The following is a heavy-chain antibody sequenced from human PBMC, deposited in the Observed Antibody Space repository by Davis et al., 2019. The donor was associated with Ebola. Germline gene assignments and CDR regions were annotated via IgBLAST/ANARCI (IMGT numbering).Heavy chain of an antibody. D-gene: IGHD6-19*01. V-gene: IGHV3-53*05. Sequence: GESPKIPCAAPGFTVSSNHMSWVRQAPGKGLEWVPVIYDQSTAYADSVRGRFIISRDKSNNTLYLEMNSLRVDDTAVYYCATTQWLREFDNWGQGTLVTVSS. J-gene: IGHJ4*02. CDR2: IYDQST. CDR3: ATTQWLREFDN. CDR1: GFTVSSNH.